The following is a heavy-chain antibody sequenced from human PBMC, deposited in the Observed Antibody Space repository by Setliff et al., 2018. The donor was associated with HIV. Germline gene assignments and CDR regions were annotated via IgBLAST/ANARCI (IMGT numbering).Heavy chain of an antibody. Sequence: TLSLTCAVSGASITTSSYFWGWIRQPPGKGLEWIGSISHSGTTYYSPSLNSRVTISADTSKNQFSLKLNSVSAADTALYFCAKHWSLEVATMGASDIWGQGTMVTVSS. J-gene: IGHJ3*02. CDR3: AKHWSLEVATMGASDI. CDR1: GASITTSSYF. V-gene: IGHV4-39*01. CDR2: ISHSGTT. D-gene: IGHD5-12*01.